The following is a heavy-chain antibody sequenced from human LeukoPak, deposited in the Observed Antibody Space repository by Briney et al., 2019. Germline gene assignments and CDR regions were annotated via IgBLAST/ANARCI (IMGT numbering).Heavy chain of an antibody. V-gene: IGHV4-38-2*02. J-gene: IGHJ4*02. CDR1: DYSISNAYY. Sequence: PSETLSLTCTVSDYSISNAYYWAWIRQTPGKGLEWVGSAYHSGETYHNPSLKSRVTISLDTSKNQFSLNLNSVTAADTAVYYCAMTTVVTTDPYFDYWGQGTLVTVSS. CDR2: AYHSGET. D-gene: IGHD4-23*01. CDR3: AMTTVVTTDPYFDY.